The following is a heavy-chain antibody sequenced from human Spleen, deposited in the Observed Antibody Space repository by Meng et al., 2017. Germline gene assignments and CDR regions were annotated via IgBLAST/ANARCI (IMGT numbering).Heavy chain of an antibody. CDR3: ARHPGGLQLASDYYNGLDV. D-gene: IGHD5-24*01. J-gene: IGHJ6*01. CDR1: GGAFSSYA. V-gene: IGHV1-69*13. CDR2: IIPIFPTT. Sequence: SVKVSCKASGGAFSSYAISWVRQAPGQGLEWIGGIIPIFPTTNYAQKFQGRVTITADESTSTAYMELSSLRSEDTAVYYCARHPGGLQLASDYYNGLDVWGQGTTVTVSS.